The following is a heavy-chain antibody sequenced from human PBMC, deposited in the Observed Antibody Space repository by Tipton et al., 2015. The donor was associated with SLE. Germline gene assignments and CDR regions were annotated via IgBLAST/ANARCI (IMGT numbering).Heavy chain of an antibody. CDR2: MFYSGST. J-gene: IGHJ5*02. Sequence: TLSLTCPVSGDSISISTYSWGWIRQSPGKGLEWIGSMFYSGSTYYNSSLKSRVTISVDTSKNQFSLKLSSGTAADTSVYYCVRQPTEGWFDPWGQGTLVTVSS. V-gene: IGHV4-39*01. CDR1: GDSISISTYS. CDR3: VRQPTEGWFDP.